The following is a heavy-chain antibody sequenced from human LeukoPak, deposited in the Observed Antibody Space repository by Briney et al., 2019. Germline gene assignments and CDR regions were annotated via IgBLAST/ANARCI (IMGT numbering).Heavy chain of an antibody. CDR3: ARGRTGRRSSSILHYYYMDV. CDR1: GGSFSGYY. Sequence: SETLSLTCAVYGGSFSGYYWSWLRQPPGKGLEWVGEINHSGSTNYNPSLKRRVTISVDTSKNQFSLKLSSVTAADTAVYYCARGRTGRRSSSILHYYYMDVWGKGTTVTVSS. J-gene: IGHJ6*03. V-gene: IGHV4-34*01. CDR2: INHSGST. D-gene: IGHD6-6*01.